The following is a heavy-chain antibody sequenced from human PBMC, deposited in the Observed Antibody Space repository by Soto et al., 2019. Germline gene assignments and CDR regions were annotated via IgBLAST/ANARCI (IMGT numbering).Heavy chain of an antibody. J-gene: IGHJ6*01. CDR3: AREGGGSRECRYY. CDR1: AGSTSSAND. CDR2: IYYSGNT. D-gene: IGHD6-19*01. Sequence: SHPCSLSAGSTSSANDWSMIRKPPGKGLEWIGHIYYSGNTDYDPCLKSRLAISIDTSKNQFSLKLSSVTAANTPVYFCAREGGGSRECRYY. V-gene: IGHV4-30-4*01.